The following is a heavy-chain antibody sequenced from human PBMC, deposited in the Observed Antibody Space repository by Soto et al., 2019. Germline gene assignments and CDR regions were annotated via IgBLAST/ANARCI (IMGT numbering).Heavy chain of an antibody. CDR2: IKSKADGETT. D-gene: IGHD3-3*01. CDR1: GLTFNNAW. Sequence: EVQLVESGGAWVKPGASLRISCVASGLTFNNAWMNWVRQAPGKGLEWVGRIKSKADGETTDYAAPVKGRVTISRDDSKNTLYLQMMNLQHDDTGVYYCTTDLHDFWSGPSSSFDYWGQGTLVTVSS. J-gene: IGHJ4*02. V-gene: IGHV3-15*07. CDR3: TTDLHDFWSGPSSSFDY.